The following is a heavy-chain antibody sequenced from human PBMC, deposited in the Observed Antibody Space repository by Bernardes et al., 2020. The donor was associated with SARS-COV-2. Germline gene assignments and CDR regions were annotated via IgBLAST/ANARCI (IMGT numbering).Heavy chain of an antibody. CDR2: IYHSGST. CDR1: GYSTSSFYY. Sequence: SESLSLTSAVTGYSTSSFYYWGCMLQPPGKGLAWSGSIYHSGSTYYNPSLKSRVTISVDTSKNQFSLKLSSVTAADTAVYYCARTYYDYIWGSYRYNLHYFDYWGQGTLVTVSS. V-gene: IGHV4-38-2*01. D-gene: IGHD3-16*02. CDR3: ARTYYDYIWGSYRYNLHYFDY. J-gene: IGHJ4*02.